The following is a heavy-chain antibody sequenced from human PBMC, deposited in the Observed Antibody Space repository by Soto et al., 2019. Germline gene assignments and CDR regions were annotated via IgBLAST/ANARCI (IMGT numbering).Heavy chain of an antibody. Sequence: PSETLSLTCTVSGGSISSYYWSWIRQPPGKGLEWIGYIYYSGSTNYNPSLKSRVTISVDTSKNQFSLKLSSVTAADTAVYYCARALSSSFYYYYGMDVWGQGTTVTVSS. CDR3: ARALSSSFYYYYGMDV. V-gene: IGHV4-59*01. D-gene: IGHD6-6*01. CDR2: IYYSGST. CDR1: GGSISSYY. J-gene: IGHJ6*02.